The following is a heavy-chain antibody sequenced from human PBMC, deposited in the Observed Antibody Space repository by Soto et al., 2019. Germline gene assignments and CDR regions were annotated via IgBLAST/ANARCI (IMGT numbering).Heavy chain of an antibody. J-gene: IGHJ5*02. CDR2: ISAYNGNT. Sequence: ASVKLSCKASGYTFTSYGISWVRQAPGQGLEWMGWISAYNGNTNYAQKLQGRVTMTTDTSTSTAYMELRSLRSDDTAVYYCARDEVGATWFAPSGQGTLVPVAS. D-gene: IGHD1-26*01. V-gene: IGHV1-18*01. CDR3: ARDEVGATWFAP. CDR1: GYTFTSYG.